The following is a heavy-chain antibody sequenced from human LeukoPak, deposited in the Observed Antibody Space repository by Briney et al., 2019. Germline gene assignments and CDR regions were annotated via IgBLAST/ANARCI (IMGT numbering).Heavy chain of an antibody. D-gene: IGHD3-16*02. Sequence: SSETLSLTCTVSGGSISSSSYYWGWIRQPPGKGLEWIGSIYYSGSTYYNPSLKSRVTISVDTSKNQFSLKLSSVTAADTAVYYCARHIGGRYYYYYMDVWGKGTTVTISS. V-gene: IGHV4-39*01. CDR2: IYYSGST. J-gene: IGHJ6*03. CDR1: GGSISSSSYY. CDR3: ARHIGGRYYYYYMDV.